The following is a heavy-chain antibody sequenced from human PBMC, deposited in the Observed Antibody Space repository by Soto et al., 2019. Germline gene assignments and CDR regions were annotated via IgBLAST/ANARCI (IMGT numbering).Heavy chain of an antibody. CDR3: GKDPNGDFVGAFDM. CDR2: ISASGTST. D-gene: IGHD3-10*01. Sequence: GGSLRLSCATSGFSFRSYAMSWVRQAPGKGPEWVAGISASGTSTYYTDSVKGRLTISRDNSRSTLSLEMKGLRVEDTAIYYCGKDPNGDFVGAFDMWGQGTMVTVSS. J-gene: IGHJ3*02. CDR1: GFSFRSYA. V-gene: IGHV3-23*01.